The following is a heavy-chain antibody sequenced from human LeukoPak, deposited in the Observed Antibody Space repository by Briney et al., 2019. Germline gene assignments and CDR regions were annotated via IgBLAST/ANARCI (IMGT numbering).Heavy chain of an antibody. CDR2: IYYSGST. V-gene: IGHV4-59*01. D-gene: IGHD2-2*01. CDR3: ARVPHCSGTSCYPYYGMDV. CDR1: GGSISYSY. Sequence: PSETLSLICTVSGGSISYSYWSWIRQPPGKGLEWIGYIYYSGSTNYNPSLKSRVTISVDTSKNQFSLKLSSVTAADTAVYYCARVPHCSGTSCYPYYGMDVWGQGTTVTVSS. J-gene: IGHJ6*02.